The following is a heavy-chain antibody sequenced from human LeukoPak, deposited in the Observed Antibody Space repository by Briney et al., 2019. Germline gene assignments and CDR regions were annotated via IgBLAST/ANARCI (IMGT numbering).Heavy chain of an antibody. CDR1: GDSISSGDYY. V-gene: IGHV4-61*02. J-gene: IGHJ4*02. D-gene: IGHD1-26*01. CDR3: ARQERQWEPGDY. CDR2: ISSSGST. Sequence: SETLSLTCTVSGDSISSGDYYWSWIRQPAGKGLEWIGRISSSGSTNYNPSLKSRVTISVDTSKNQFSLKLSSVTAADTAVYYCARQERQWEPGDYWGQGTLVTVSS.